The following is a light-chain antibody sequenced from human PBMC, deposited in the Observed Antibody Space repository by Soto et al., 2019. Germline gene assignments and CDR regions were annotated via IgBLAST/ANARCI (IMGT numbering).Light chain of an antibody. Sequence: EIVMTQSPATLSVSPGERATLSCRASQSVSSNLAWFQQNPGQAPRLLIYGASTRATGIPARFSGSGSGTDFTLTIISLQSEDFAVYYCQQYDNWSPYTFGQGTKLEIK. CDR1: QSVSSN. V-gene: IGKV3-15*01. J-gene: IGKJ2*01. CDR3: QQYDNWSPYT. CDR2: GAS.